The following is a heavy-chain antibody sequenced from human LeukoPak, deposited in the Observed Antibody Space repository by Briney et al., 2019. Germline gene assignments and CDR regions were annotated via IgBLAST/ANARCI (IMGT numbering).Heavy chain of an antibody. V-gene: IGHV3-23*01. CDR3: AKTKRITMIVVVMAFDY. CDR2: ISGSGGST. D-gene: IGHD3-22*01. Sequence: GGSLRLSCAVSGFIFSSYTMNWVRQAPGKGLEWVSAISGSGGSTYYADSVKGRFTISRDNSKNTLYLQMNSLRAEDTAVYYCAKTKRITMIVVVMAFDYWGQGTLVTVSS. CDR1: GFIFSSYT. J-gene: IGHJ4*02.